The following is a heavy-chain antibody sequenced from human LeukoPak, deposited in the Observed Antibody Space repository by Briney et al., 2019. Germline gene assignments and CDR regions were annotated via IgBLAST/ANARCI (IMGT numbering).Heavy chain of an antibody. CDR2: ISYDGSNK. D-gene: IGHD5-18*01. V-gene: IGHV3-30*18. Sequence: PGGSLRFSCAASGFTFSSYGMHWVRQAPGKGLEWVAVISYDGSNKYYADSVKGRFTISRDNSKNTLYLQMNSLRAEDTAVSYCAKDGGYSYGPGLAYYFDYWGQGTLVTVSS. CDR1: GFTFSSYG. J-gene: IGHJ4*02. CDR3: AKDGGYSYGPGLAYYFDY.